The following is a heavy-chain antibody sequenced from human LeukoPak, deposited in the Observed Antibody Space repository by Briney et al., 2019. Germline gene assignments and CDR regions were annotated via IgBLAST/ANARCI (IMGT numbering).Heavy chain of an antibody. Sequence: QAGGSLRLSCAASGFTFNKYGMHWVRQAPGKGLEWVAVISHDGSKNYFAESVKGRFAISRDNSKNTLYLQMSSLRVEDTAVYYCAKDYSSGYYDLVDYWGQGTPVTVSS. V-gene: IGHV3-30*18. CDR1: GFTFNKYG. CDR3: AKDYSSGYYDLVDY. D-gene: IGHD3-22*01. J-gene: IGHJ4*02. CDR2: ISHDGSKN.